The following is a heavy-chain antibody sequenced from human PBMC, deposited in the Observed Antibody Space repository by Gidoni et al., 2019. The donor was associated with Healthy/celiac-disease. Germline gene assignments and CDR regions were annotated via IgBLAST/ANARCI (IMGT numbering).Heavy chain of an antibody. Sequence: QAQLVQPGAEVMNPGASVKAPCKVPGSTCPELYMHWVRQAPGKGLEWMGGFDTEDGETIYAQKFQGRVTMTEDTSTDTAYMELSSLRSEDTAVYYCATSSGSYYYYYMDVWGKGTTVTVSS. D-gene: IGHD6-19*01. CDR3: ATSSGSYYYYYMDV. V-gene: IGHV1-24*01. CDR1: GSTCPELY. CDR2: FDTEDGET. J-gene: IGHJ6*03.